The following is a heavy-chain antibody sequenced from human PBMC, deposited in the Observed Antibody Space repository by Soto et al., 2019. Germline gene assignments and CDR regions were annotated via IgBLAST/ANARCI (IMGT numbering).Heavy chain of an antibody. D-gene: IGHD6-13*01. J-gene: IGHJ6*02. Sequence: GGSLRLSCAASGLTFSSYAMHWVRQAPGKGLEWVAVISYDGSNKYYADSVKGRLTISRDNSKNTLYLQMNSLRAEDTAVYYCARKPPLRDSSSCTVLKYYYYYYGMDVWGQGTTVTVSS. CDR3: ARKPPLRDSSSCTVLKYYYYYYGMDV. CDR2: ISYDGSNK. V-gene: IGHV3-30-3*01. CDR1: GLTFSSYA.